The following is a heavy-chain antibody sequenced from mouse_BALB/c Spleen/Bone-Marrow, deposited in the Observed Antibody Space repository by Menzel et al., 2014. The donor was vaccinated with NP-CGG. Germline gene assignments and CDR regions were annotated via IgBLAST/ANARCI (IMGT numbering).Heavy chain of an antibody. V-gene: IGHV5-12*02. CDR3: ARRRSLYYAMDY. D-gene: IGHD1-1*01. J-gene: IGHJ4*01. Sequence: EVMLVESGGGLVQPGGSLKLSCATSGFTFSDYYMYWVRQTPEKRLEWVAYISNGGGSTYYPDTVKGRFTISRDNAKNTLYLQMSRLKSEDTAMYCCARRRSLYYAMDYWGQGTSVTVSS. CDR1: GFTFSDYY. CDR2: ISNGGGST.